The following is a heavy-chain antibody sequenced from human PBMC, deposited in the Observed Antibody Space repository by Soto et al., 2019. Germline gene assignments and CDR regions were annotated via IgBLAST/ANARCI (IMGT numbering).Heavy chain of an antibody. V-gene: IGHV3-33*01. CDR1: GFTFSSYG. J-gene: IGHJ4*02. Sequence: QVQLVESGGGVVQPGRSLRLSCAASGFTFSSYGMHWVRQAPGKGLEWVAVIWYDGSNKYYADSVKGRFTISRDNSKNTLYLQMNSLRAEDTAVYYCERDDSSGWSFDYWGQGTLVTVSS. CDR2: IWYDGSNK. CDR3: ERDDSSGWSFDY. D-gene: IGHD6-19*01.